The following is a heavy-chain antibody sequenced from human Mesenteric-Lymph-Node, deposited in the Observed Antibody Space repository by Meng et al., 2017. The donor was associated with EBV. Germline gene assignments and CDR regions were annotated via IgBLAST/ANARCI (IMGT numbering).Heavy chain of an antibody. Sequence: VTLVTTWAEVKQPGASAKVSCKASGDTLTNYHMHWVRQAPGQGLEWMAIISPTGDYTSDAQQFRGRVTLTRDRSTGTVYMELSSLRSEDTAVYYCAREERDTYYCVYWGQGTLVTVSS. CDR1: GDTLTNYH. D-gene: IGHD5-24*01. J-gene: IGHJ4*02. V-gene: IGHV1-46*01. CDR2: ISPTGDYT. CDR3: AREERDTYYCVY.